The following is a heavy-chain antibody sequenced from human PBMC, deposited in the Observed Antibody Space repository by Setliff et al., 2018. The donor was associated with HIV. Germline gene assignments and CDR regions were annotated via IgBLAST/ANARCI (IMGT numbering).Heavy chain of an antibody. CDR2: INRDESRK. D-gene: IGHD3-16*01. V-gene: IGHV3-7*03. J-gene: IGHJ1*01. CDR1: GFDFKNYW. Sequence: LSCAASGFDFKNYWTSWVRQGPGKGPEWVANINRDESRKSYVDSVKGRFTISRDNAKNSVYLQMNNLRDEDTAVYFCVGPDFEVPQGGHWGQGTLVTVSS. CDR3: VGPDFEVPQGGH.